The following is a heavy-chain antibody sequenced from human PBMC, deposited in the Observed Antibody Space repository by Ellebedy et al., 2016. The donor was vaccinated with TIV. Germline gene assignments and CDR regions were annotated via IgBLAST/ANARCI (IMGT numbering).Heavy chain of an antibody. D-gene: IGHD3-9*01. V-gene: IGHV4-61*01. J-gene: IGHJ4*02. CDR3: ARTTYYDILTGYYITYYFDY. Sequence: SETLSLTXTVSGGSVSSGSYYWSWIRQPPGKGLEWIGYIYYSGSTNYNPSLKSRVTISVDTSKNQFSPKLSSVTAADTAVYYCARTTYYDILTGYYITYYFDYWGQGTLVTVSS. CDR2: IYYSGST. CDR1: GGSVSSGSYY.